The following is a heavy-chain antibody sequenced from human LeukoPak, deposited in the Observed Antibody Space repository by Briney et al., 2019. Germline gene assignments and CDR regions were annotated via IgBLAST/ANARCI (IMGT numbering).Heavy chain of an antibody. Sequence: GGSLRLSCAASGFTFSSYAMHWVRQAPGKGLEWVSVIRASGSETFYANFVKGRFTISRDTSKSTLYLQMNSLRAEDTAIYYCAKGTHDSCYSAHDSWGRGTLVTVSS. CDR2: IRASGSET. J-gene: IGHJ4*02. CDR3: AKGTHDSCYSAHDS. V-gene: IGHV3-23*01. D-gene: IGHD3-22*01. CDR1: GFTFSSYA.